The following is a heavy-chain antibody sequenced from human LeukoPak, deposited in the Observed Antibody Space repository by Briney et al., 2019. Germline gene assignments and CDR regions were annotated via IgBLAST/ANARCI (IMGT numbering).Heavy chain of an antibody. Sequence: VSGGSMSTYYWSWIRQPAGKGLXWXXXVYSSGSTNYNPSLKSRLTISVDTSKNQFSLKLTSVTAADTAVYYCARESWGIALAPFDPWGQGTLVTVSS. D-gene: IGHD6-19*01. CDR1: GGSMSTYY. CDR2: VYSSGST. V-gene: IGHV4-4*07. J-gene: IGHJ5*02. CDR3: ARESWGIALAPFDP.